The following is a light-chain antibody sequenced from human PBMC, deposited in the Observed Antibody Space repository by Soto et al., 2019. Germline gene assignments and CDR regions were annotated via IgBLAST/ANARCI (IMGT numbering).Light chain of an antibody. V-gene: IGKV3-11*01. CDR3: QQRRSWQVT. Sequence: EVVLTPSPVTLSLSPGEIATLSCRASQSFRGLLAWYQQKPGQAPRLLIYDAYNRATGIPARFSGSGSGTNFTLTISSLEPEDFAVYYCQQRRSWQVTFGQGTRLEIK. CDR2: DAY. CDR1: QSFRGL. J-gene: IGKJ5*01.